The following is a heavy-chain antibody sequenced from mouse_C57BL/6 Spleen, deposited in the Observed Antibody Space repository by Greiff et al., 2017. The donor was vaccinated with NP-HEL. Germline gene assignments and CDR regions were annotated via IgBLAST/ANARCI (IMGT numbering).Heavy chain of an antibody. CDR3: TTNSAMDY. CDR1: GFNIKDDY. J-gene: IGHJ4*01. Sequence: VQLKESGAELVRPGASVKLSCTASGFNIKDDYMHWVKQRPEQGLEWIGWIDPENGDTEYASKFQGKATITADTSSNTAYLQLSSLTSEDTAVYYCTTNSAMDYWGQGTSVTVSS. V-gene: IGHV14-4*01. CDR2: IDPENGDT.